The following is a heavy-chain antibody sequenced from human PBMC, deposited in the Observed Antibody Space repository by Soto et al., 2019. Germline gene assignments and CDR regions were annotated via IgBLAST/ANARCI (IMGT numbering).Heavy chain of an antibody. J-gene: IGHJ5*02. V-gene: IGHV1-69*04. Sequence: SVKVSCKASGGTFSSYAISWVRQAPGQGLEWMGRIIPILGIANYAQKFQGRVTITADKSTSTAYMELSSLRSEDTAVYYCARGSRGNYDILTGFGGWFDPWGQGTLVTVSS. D-gene: IGHD3-9*01. CDR3: ARGSRGNYDILTGFGGWFDP. CDR1: GGTFSSYA. CDR2: IIPILGIA.